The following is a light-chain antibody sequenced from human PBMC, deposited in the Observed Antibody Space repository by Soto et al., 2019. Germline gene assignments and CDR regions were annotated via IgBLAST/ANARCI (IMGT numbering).Light chain of an antibody. V-gene: IGKV3-11*01. CDR1: QSVSSY. Sequence: EIVLTQSPATLSLSPGERATLSCRASQSVSSYLAWYQQKPGQAPRLLIYDASNRATGIPARFSGSGSGTDFTLTISSLEPEDFAVYYCQQRSNGGLTFGQGTRLEIK. CDR2: DAS. J-gene: IGKJ5*01. CDR3: QQRSNGGLT.